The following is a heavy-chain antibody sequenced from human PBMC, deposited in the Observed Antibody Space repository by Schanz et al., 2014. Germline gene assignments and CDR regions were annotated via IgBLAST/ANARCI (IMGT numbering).Heavy chain of an antibody. CDR2: ISPNSGDT. CDR1: GYTFSGYY. D-gene: IGHD3-10*01. J-gene: IGHJ4*02. Sequence: QVQLVQSGAEVKKPGASVKVSCKASGYTFSGYYMHWVRQAPGQGLEWMGRISPNSGDTHSAQKFQGRVTMTWDRSISTANMELSRLRSDDTAVYYCARDRRLQRQSGWDYWGQGTLVTVSS. CDR3: ARDRRLQRQSGWDY. V-gene: IGHV1-2*06.